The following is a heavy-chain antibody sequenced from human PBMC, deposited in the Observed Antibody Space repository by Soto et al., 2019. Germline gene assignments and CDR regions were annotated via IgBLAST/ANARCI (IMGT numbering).Heavy chain of an antibody. V-gene: IGHV4-59*01. CDR2: IYYSGST. Sequence: QVQLQESGPGLVKPSETLSLTCTVSGGSISSYYWSWIRQPPGKGLEWIGYIYYSGSTNYNPSLKSRVTISVDTSKNQFSLKLSSVTAADTAVYYCARDTPYYDILTGYYSEYNWFDPWGQGTLVTVSS. CDR1: GGSISSYY. CDR3: ARDTPYYDILTGYYSEYNWFDP. J-gene: IGHJ5*02. D-gene: IGHD3-9*01.